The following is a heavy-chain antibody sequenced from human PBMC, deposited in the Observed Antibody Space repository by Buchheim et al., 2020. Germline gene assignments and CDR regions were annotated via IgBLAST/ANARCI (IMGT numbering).Heavy chain of an antibody. D-gene: IGHD2-8*01. CDR2: ISSGSSTI. J-gene: IGHJ4*02. CDR3: ASGDANFDH. Sequence: EVQVVESGGGLVQPGGSLRLSCAASGLSFRSSDMNWARQAPGKGLEWVSYISSGSSTIYYADSVKGRFTITRDKDQSSMYLQMNSLRVEDTAVYYCASGDANFDHWGQGT. V-gene: IGHV3-48*01. CDR1: GLSFRSSD.